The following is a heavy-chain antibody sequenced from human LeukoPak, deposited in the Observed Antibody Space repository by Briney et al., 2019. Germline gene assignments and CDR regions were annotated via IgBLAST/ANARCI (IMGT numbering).Heavy chain of an antibody. Sequence: GGSLRLSCAASGFTFSSYWMHWVRQAPGKGLVWVSRINSDGSSTSYADSVKGRFTISRDNAKNTLYLQMNSQRAEDTAVYYCARADYYCSSTSCGFDYWGQGTLVTVSS. CDR1: GFTFSSYW. CDR2: INSDGSST. CDR3: ARADYYCSSTSCGFDY. D-gene: IGHD2-2*01. J-gene: IGHJ4*02. V-gene: IGHV3-74*01.